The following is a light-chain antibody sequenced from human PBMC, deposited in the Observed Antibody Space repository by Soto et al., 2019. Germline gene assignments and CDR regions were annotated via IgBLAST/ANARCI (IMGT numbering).Light chain of an antibody. V-gene: IGKV1-5*03. Sequence: DIQMTQSPSTLSGSVGDRVTITCRASQNISSWLDWYQQKPGKAPKLLIYTTSTLQSRVPSRFSGSGSGTDFTLTISSLQPEDFATYHCQQSSDSPLTFGGGTKVDIK. J-gene: IGKJ4*01. CDR3: QQSSDSPLT. CDR1: QNISSW. CDR2: TTS.